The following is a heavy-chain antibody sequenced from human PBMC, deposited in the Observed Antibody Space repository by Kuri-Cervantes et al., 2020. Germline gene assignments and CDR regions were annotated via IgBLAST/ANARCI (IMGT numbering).Heavy chain of an antibody. CDR2: FCTTGST. J-gene: IGHJ3*02. CDR1: GASISSYC. Sequence: SETLSLTCTVSGASISSYCWSWIRQSAGKGLEWIGRFCTTGSTNYNPSVKSRVSMSADASNNQFSLRLTSVTASDTAIYYCARLLLPAVKGAFDMWGQGTLVTVSS. D-gene: IGHD3-22*01. V-gene: IGHV4-4*07. CDR3: ARLLLPAVKGAFDM.